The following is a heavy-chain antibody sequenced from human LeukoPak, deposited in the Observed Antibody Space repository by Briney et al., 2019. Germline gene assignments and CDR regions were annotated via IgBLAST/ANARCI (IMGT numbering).Heavy chain of an antibody. CDR1: GYTFTDYY. Sequence: GASVKVSCKASGYTFTDYYMHWVQQAPGKGLEWMGRVDPEDGETVYAEKFQGRVTITADTSTDTAYMELSSLRSEDTAVYYCARIAAVDYWGQGTLVTVSS. CDR3: ARIAAVDY. V-gene: IGHV1-69-2*01. CDR2: VDPEDGET. J-gene: IGHJ4*02. D-gene: IGHD6-13*01.